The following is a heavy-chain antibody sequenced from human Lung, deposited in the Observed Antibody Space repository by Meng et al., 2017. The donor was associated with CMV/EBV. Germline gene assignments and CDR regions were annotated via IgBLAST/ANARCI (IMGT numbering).Heavy chain of an antibody. CDR3: ARGVGYCSSTSCQVWFDP. Sequence: ASXXVSXKASGYTFTGYYMHWVRQAPGQGLEWMGWINPNSGGTNYAQKFQGRVTMTRGTSISTAYMELSRLRSDDTAVYYCARGVGYCSSTSCQVWFDPWXQGTLVTVSS. D-gene: IGHD2-2*01. V-gene: IGHV1-2*02. CDR2: INPNSGGT. CDR1: GYTFTGYY. J-gene: IGHJ5*02.